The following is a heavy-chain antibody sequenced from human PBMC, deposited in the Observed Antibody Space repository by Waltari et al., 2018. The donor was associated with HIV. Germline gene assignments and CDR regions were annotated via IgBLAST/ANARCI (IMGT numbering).Heavy chain of an antibody. Sequence: EVQLLESGGGLVQPGGSLRLSCAASGFTFRSYAMSWVRQAPGKGLEGVSAISGSGGSTYYADSVKGRFTISRDNSKNTLYLQMNSLRAEDTAVYYCAKAYGSYYYFDYWGQGTLVTVSS. CDR2: ISGSGGST. V-gene: IGHV3-23*01. CDR3: AKAYGSYYYFDY. CDR1: GFTFRSYA. D-gene: IGHD1-26*01. J-gene: IGHJ4*02.